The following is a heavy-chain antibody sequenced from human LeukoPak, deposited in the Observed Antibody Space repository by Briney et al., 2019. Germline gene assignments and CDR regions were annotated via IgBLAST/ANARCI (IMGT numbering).Heavy chain of an antibody. Sequence: SQTLSLTCAISGDSVSSNSATWNWIRQSPSRGLEWLGRTYFRSKWYNDYAVSVKSRITINPDTSKNQFSLQLNSATPEDTAAYYCARRGPAGSSSSGMDVWGQGTTVTVSS. J-gene: IGHJ6*02. D-gene: IGHD6-6*01. V-gene: IGHV6-1*01. CDR2: TYFRSKWYN. CDR1: GDSVSSNSAT. CDR3: ARRGPAGSSSSGMDV.